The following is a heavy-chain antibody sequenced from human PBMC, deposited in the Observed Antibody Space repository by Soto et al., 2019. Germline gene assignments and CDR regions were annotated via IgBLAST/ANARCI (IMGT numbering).Heavy chain of an antibody. J-gene: IGHJ4*02. D-gene: IGHD2-2*01. Sequence: EVQLLESGGGLVQPGGSLRLSCAASGFTFSSYAMSWVRQALGKGLEWVSAISGSGGSTYYADSVKGLFTISRDNSKNSLYRQMNSLRAEDTAVYYCAKLGHQLLLFYFDYWGKGTLVTLSS. V-gene: IGHV3-23*01. CDR2: ISGSGGST. CDR3: AKLGHQLLLFYFDY. CDR1: GFTFSSYA.